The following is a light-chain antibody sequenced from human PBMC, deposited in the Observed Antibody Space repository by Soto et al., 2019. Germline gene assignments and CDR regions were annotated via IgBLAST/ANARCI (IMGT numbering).Light chain of an antibody. CDR3: QQYGSSPLIT. Sequence: EIVLTQSPGTLSLSPGARATLSCRASQSVSSSYLAWYQQKPGQAPRLLIYGASSRATGIPDRFSGSGSGTDFTLTISRLEPEDFAAYHCQQYGSSPLITFGQGTRLEI. CDR2: GAS. CDR1: QSVSSSY. V-gene: IGKV3-20*01. J-gene: IGKJ5*01.